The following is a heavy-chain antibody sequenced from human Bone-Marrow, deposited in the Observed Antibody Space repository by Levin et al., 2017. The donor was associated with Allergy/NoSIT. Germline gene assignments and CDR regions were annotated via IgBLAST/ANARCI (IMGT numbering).Heavy chain of an antibody. CDR3: ARDQRLNILVSGQMFDF. D-gene: IGHD2-8*02. J-gene: IGHJ4*02. V-gene: IGHV4-39*02. Sequence: SETLSLTCSVSGGSMNSDSYYWGWIRQPPGKGLEWIGSISYTGGTYYSPPLKSRVTISVDSSKNQFSLRLTSVTAADTAVYYCARDQRLNILVSGQMFDFWGRGTLVTVSS. CDR2: ISYTGGT. CDR1: GGSMNSDSYY.